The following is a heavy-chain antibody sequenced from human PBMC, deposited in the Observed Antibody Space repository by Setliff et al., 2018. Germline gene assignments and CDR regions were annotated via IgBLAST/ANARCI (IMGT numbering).Heavy chain of an antibody. J-gene: IGHJ6*03. Sequence: PSETLSLTCTVSGGSISSSTCYWGWIRQPPGKGLEWIGSIYYSGSTYYNPSLKSRVTIFVDTSRNQFSLKLSSVTAADTAVYYCARQWTDCTSANCYTMAYYYYYMDVWGKGTTVTVSS. CDR1: GGSISSSTCY. D-gene: IGHD2-2*02. CDR2: IYYSGST. CDR3: ARQWTDCTSANCYTMAYYYYYMDV. V-gene: IGHV4-39*01.